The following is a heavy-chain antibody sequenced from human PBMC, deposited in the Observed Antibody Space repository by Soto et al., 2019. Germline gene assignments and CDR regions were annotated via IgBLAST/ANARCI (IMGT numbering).Heavy chain of an antibody. D-gene: IGHD3-22*01. J-gene: IGHJ4*02. CDR2: INSDGSST. V-gene: IGHV3-74*01. Sequence: PGGSLRLSCAASGFIFSRYWFHWVRQVPGKGLVWVSRINSDGSSTSYADSVKGRFTISRDNAKNTVYLQMNSLRAEDTAVCYCLKGGSYDNSGYVDYWGQGTLVTVSS. CDR1: GFIFSRYW. CDR3: LKGGSYDNSGYVDY.